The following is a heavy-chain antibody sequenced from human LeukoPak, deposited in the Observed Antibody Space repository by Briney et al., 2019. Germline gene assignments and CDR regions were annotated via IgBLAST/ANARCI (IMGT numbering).Heavy chain of an antibody. Sequence: SETLSLTCAVYGGSFSDYYWTWIRQSPGKGLEWIGEIDHSGATDYNPSLKSRVTISVDTSKNQFSLKVRSVTAADTAVYYCARRVRGVIISFYYYNGMDVWGQGTTVTVSS. D-gene: IGHD3-10*01. V-gene: IGHV4-34*01. CDR1: GGSFSDYY. CDR3: ARRVRGVIISFYYYNGMDV. J-gene: IGHJ6*02. CDR2: IDHSGAT.